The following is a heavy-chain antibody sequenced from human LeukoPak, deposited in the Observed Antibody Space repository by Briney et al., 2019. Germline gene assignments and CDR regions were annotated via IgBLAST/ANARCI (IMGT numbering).Heavy chain of an antibody. V-gene: IGHV4-59*08. D-gene: IGHD2-15*01. J-gene: IGHJ4*02. Sequence: SETLSLTCTVSGGSISRYYWSWIRQPPGKGLEWIGYIYYSGSTNYNPSLKSRVTISVDTSKNQFSLKLSSVTAADTAVYYCARKASARVVAAHFDYWGQGTLVTVSS. CDR3: ARKASARVVAAHFDY. CDR1: GGSISRYY. CDR2: IYYSGST.